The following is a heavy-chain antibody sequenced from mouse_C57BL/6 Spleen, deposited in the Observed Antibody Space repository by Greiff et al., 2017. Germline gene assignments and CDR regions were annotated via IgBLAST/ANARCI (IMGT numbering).Heavy chain of an antibody. D-gene: IGHD1-1*01. CDR3: ARENYGGGFAY. CDR1: GFTFSSYA. CDR2: ISDGGSYT. Sequence: VQLKESGGGLVKPGGSLTLSCAASGFTFSSYAMSWVRQTPEKRLEWVATISDGGSYTYYPDNVKDRFTISRDNAKNNLYLQMSHLKSEDTAMYYCARENYGGGFAYWGQGTLVTVSA. V-gene: IGHV5-4*01. J-gene: IGHJ3*01.